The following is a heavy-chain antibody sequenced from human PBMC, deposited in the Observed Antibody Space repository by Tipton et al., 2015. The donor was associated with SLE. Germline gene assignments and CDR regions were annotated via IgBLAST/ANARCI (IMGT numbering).Heavy chain of an antibody. CDR2: IYPGDPDT. CDR3: ARPQEYSSSWHDAFDI. Sequence: VQLVQSGADVKKPGESLKISCKGSGYSFATNWIAWVRQMPGKGLEWMGVIYPGDPDTRYSPSFQGQVTISADKSISTAYLQWSSRKASDTAMYYCARPQEYSSSWHDAFDIWGQGTMVTVSS. D-gene: IGHD6-13*01. J-gene: IGHJ3*02. V-gene: IGHV5-51*03. CDR1: GYSFATNW.